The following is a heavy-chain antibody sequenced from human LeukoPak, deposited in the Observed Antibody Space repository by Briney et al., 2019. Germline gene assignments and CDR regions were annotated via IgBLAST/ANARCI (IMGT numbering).Heavy chain of an antibody. V-gene: IGHV3-23*01. J-gene: IGHJ4*02. CDR3: AKGFSATAAAGYYFDY. CDR1: GFTFSTYA. Sequence: GGSLRLSCTASGFTFSTYAMSWVRQAPGKGLEWVSAISGSGGSTYYAESVRGRVSISRDNSKNTVYLQMNSLRAEDTAVYYCAKGFSATAAAGYYFDYWGQGTLVTVSS. CDR2: ISGSGGST. D-gene: IGHD6-13*01.